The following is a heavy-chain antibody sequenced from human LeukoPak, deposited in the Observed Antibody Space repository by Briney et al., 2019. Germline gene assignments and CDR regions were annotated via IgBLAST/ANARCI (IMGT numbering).Heavy chain of an antibody. J-gene: IGHJ4*02. CDR3: AKLRGIVVVNHFDY. CDR1: GFTFSSYA. CDR2: IVGSGSKT. Sequence: GGSLRLSCAASGFTFSSYAMSWVRQAPGKGLEWVSAIVGSGSKTYYADPVKGRFTISGDNSKNTLYLQMNSLRAEDTAVYYCAKLRGIVVVNHFDYWGQGTLVTVSS. V-gene: IGHV3-23*01. D-gene: IGHD3-22*01.